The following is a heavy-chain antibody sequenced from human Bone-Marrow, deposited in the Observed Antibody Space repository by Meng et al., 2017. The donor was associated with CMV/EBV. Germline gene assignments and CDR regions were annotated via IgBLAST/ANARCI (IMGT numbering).Heavy chain of an antibody. Sequence: SLKISCVASGFTFSSYGMHWVRQAPGKGLEWVSSISWNSGSIDYAESVKGRFSISRDNAKNSLYLQMDSLRVEDTALYYCARNRMLDVWGQGTTVTVSS. CDR1: GFTFSSYG. CDR3: ARNRMLDV. V-gene: IGHV3-9*01. J-gene: IGHJ6*02. CDR2: ISWNSGSI.